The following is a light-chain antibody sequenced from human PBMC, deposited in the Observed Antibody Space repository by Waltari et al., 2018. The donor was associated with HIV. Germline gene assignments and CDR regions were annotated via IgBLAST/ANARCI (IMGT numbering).Light chain of an antibody. J-gene: IGLJ3*02. CDR1: SSNIGINY. CDR2: AND. Sequence: QSVLTQPPSASGTPGQRVTISCSGSSSNIGINYVYWYHQLPGTAPKLFIYANDRRPSGVPDRFFGSKSGNTASLTVSGLQVEDEADYYCSSYAGSNNLVVFGGGTKLTVL. CDR3: SSYAGSNNLVV. V-gene: IGLV1-47*01.